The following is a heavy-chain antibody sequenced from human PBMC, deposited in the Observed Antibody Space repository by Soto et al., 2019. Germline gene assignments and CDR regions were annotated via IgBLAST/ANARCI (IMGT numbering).Heavy chain of an antibody. CDR1: GCTFSNLA. CDR3: AKIPDYYDSSGPPRVFDY. CDR2: ISGSGGST. J-gene: IGHJ4*02. V-gene: IGHV3-23*01. Sequence: GRPLRLSWAASGCTFSNLAMSWIRQAQGKGLEWVSAISGSGGSTYYADSVKGRFTISRDNSKNTLYLQMNSLRAEDPAVYYCAKIPDYYDSSGPPRVFDYWGQGTLVTVSS. D-gene: IGHD3-22*01.